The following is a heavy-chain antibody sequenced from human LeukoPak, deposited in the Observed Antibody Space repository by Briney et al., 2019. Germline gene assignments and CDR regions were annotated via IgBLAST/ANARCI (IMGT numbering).Heavy chain of an antibody. CDR3: ARGDSYGYFHYYYYMDV. V-gene: IGHV1-2*02. CDR1: GYTFTGYY. CDR2: INPNSGGT. D-gene: IGHD5-18*01. J-gene: IGHJ6*03. Sequence: GASVKVSCKASGYTFTGYYMHWVRQAPGQGLEWMGWINPNSGGTNYAQKFQGRVTMTRDTSISTAYMELSRLRSDDTAVYYCARGDSYGYFHYYYYMDVWGKGTTVTISS.